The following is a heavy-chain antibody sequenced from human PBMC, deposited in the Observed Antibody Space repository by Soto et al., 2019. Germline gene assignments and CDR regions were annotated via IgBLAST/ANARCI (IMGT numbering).Heavy chain of an antibody. CDR1: GGSISSSSYY. CDR2: IYYSGST. J-gene: IGHJ6*03. Sequence: PSETLSLTCTVSGGSISSSSYYWGWIRQPPGKRLEWIGSIYYSGSTYYSPSLKSRVTISVDTSKNQFSLKLSSVTAADTAVYYFARAPLYCSSTSCYGGYYMDVWGKGTTVTVSS. V-gene: IGHV4-39*01. D-gene: IGHD2-2*01. CDR3: ARAPLYCSSTSCYGGYYMDV.